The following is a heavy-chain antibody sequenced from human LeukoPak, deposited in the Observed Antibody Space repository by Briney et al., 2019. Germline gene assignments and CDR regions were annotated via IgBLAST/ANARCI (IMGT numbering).Heavy chain of an antibody. D-gene: IGHD3-10*01. CDR3: ARGFRARRYFDL. Sequence: SETLSLTCTVSGGTISSYYWSWIRQPPGKGLEWTGEINHSGSTNYNPSLKSRVTISVDTPKNQFSLKLSSVTAADTAVYYCARGFRARRYFDLWGRGTLVTVSS. J-gene: IGHJ2*01. CDR2: INHSGST. V-gene: IGHV4-34*01. CDR1: GGTISSYY.